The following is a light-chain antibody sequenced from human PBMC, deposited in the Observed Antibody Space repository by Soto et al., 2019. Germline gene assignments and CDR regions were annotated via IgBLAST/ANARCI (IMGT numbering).Light chain of an antibody. CDR1: QSVSSSY. CDR3: QQYGSSRYT. Sequence: EIVLTQSPGTLSLSPGERATLSCRASQSVSSSYLAWYQQKPGQAPRLLIYGASSRATDIPDRFSGSGSGTDFTLTISRLEPEDFAVYYCQQYGSSRYTFGHGTKLEIK. J-gene: IGKJ2*01. V-gene: IGKV3-20*01. CDR2: GAS.